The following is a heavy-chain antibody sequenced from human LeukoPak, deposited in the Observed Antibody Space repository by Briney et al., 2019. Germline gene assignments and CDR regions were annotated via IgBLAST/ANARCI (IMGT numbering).Heavy chain of an antibody. D-gene: IGHD3-10*01. CDR1: GGTFSSYA. J-gene: IGHJ5*02. Sequence: GASVKVSCKASGGTFSSYAISWVRQAPGQGLEWMGGIIPIFGTANYAQKFQGRVTITADESTSTAYMELSSLRSEDTAVYYCARPTYYYGSGSYYNNWFGPWGQGTLVTVSS. V-gene: IGHV1-69*13. CDR3: ARPTYYYGSGSYYNNWFGP. CDR2: IIPIFGTA.